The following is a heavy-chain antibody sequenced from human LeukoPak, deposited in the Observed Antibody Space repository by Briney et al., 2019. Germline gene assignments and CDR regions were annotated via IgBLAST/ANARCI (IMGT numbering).Heavy chain of an antibody. CDR1: GYTFTSYY. J-gene: IGHJ4*02. Sequence: ASVKVSCKASGYTFTSYYMHWVRQAPGQGLEWMGWINPNSGGTNYAQKFQGRVTMTRDTSISTAYMELSRLRSDDTAVYYCASLNSVVVAASPFDYWGQGTLVTVSS. V-gene: IGHV1-2*02. CDR3: ASLNSVVVAASPFDY. D-gene: IGHD2-15*01. CDR2: INPNSGGT.